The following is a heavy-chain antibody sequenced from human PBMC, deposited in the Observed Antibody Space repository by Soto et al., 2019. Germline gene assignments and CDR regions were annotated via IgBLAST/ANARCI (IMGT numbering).Heavy chain of an antibody. V-gene: IGHV1-18*04. Sequence: QVQLVQSGAEVKKPGASVKVYCKASGYTFTSYGISWVRQAPGQGLEWMGWINTYNRKTNYAQGVQGRVIMTTDTSTSTVYMELRSLRSDDTAVYFCAREDCTSTACYPRGSWFAPWGQGTLVTVSS. J-gene: IGHJ5*02. CDR2: INTYNRKT. D-gene: IGHD2-2*01. CDR1: GYTFTSYG. CDR3: AREDCTSTACYPRGSWFAP.